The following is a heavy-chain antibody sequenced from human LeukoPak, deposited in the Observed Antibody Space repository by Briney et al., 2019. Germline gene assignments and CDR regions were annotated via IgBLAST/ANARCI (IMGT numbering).Heavy chain of an antibody. V-gene: IGHV3-53*01. J-gene: IGHJ5*02. D-gene: IGHD6-13*01. CDR2: IYSGGST. CDR1: GGSISSGSYY. Sequence: LSLTCTVSGGSISSGSYYWSWVRQAPGKGLEWVSVIYSGGSTYYADSVKGRFTISRDNSKNTLYLQMNSLRAEDTAVYYCARVASSSLTNWFDPWGQGTLVTVSS. CDR3: ARVASSSLTNWFDP.